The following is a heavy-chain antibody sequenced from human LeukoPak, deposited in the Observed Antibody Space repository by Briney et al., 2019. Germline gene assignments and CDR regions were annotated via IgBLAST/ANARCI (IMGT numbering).Heavy chain of an antibody. CDR3: ATHDSSGPEGGY. J-gene: IGHJ4*02. CDR2: ISYDGSNK. Sequence: PGRSLRLSCVASGCTFSSYAMHWVRQAPGKGLEWVAVISYDGSNKYYADSVKGRFTISRDNSKNTLYLQMNSLRAEDTAVYYCATHDSSGPEGGYWGQGSLVTVSS. CDR1: GCTFSSYA. V-gene: IGHV3-30-3*01. D-gene: IGHD3-22*01.